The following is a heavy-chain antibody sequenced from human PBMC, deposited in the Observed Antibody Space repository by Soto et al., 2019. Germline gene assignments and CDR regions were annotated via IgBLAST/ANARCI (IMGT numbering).Heavy chain of an antibody. CDR1: GGSISSYY. Sequence: SETLSLTCTVSGGSISSYYWSWIRQPPGKGLEWIGYIYYSGSTNYNPSLKSRVTISVDTSKNQFSLKLSSVTAADTAVYYCARLGGVKGWIDPWGQGTLVTVSS. D-gene: IGHD3-16*01. CDR2: IYYSGST. J-gene: IGHJ5*02. V-gene: IGHV4-59*08. CDR3: ARLGGVKGWIDP.